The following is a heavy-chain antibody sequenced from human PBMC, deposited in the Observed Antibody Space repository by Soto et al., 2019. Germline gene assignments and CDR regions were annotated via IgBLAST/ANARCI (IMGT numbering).Heavy chain of an antibody. CDR1: GFTFGDYA. CDR2: IRSKAYGGTT. J-gene: IGHJ6*02. D-gene: IGHD3-10*01. V-gene: IGHV3-49*03. CDR3: TRLLDGFGDYYYGMDV. Sequence: PGGSLRLSCTASGFTFGDYAMSWFRQAPGKGLEWVGFIRSKAYGGTTEYAASVKGRFTISRDDSKSIAYLQMNSLKTEDTAVYYCTRLLDGFGDYYYGMDVWGQGTTVTVSS.